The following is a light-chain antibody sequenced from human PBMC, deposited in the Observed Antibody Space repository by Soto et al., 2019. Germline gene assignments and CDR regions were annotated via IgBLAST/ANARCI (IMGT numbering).Light chain of an antibody. J-gene: IGLJ1*01. V-gene: IGLV2-14*01. CDR1: SSDVGGYNY. CDR2: EVT. Sequence: QSVLTQPASVSGSPGQSITISCTGTSSDVGGYNYVSWYQQHPGKAPKLLIYEVTNRPSGVSNRFSGSKSGNTASLTISGLQAEDEAHYYRSSYTRSSPYVFGTGTKVTV. CDR3: SSYTRSSPYV.